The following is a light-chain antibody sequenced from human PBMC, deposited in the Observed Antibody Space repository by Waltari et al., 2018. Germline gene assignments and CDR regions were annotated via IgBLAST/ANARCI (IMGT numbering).Light chain of an antibody. Sequence: QSALTQPASVSGSPGQAINISCTGTNSDVGAYNLVSWYQQYPGRAPRLMIYEARNRHSGVSNRFSASKSGNTASLTISGLQADDEADYYCCSYGGSYTWVFGGGTKVTVL. J-gene: IGLJ3*02. CDR1: NSDVGAYNL. V-gene: IGLV2-23*01. CDR3: CSYGGSYTWV. CDR2: EAR.